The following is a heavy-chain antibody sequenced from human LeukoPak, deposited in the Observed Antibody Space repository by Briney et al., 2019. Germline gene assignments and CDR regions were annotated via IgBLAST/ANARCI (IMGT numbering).Heavy chain of an antibody. CDR3: AREGTYGSGDHYHYYMDV. CDR2: IRSSGTTI. D-gene: IGHD3-10*01. V-gene: IGHV3-48*01. J-gene: IGHJ6*03. CDR1: GFTFSSYG. Sequence: PGGSLKLSRVASGFTFSSYGMNWVRQAPGKGLEWVSYIRSSGTTIYSADSVKGRFTISRDNAKNSLYLQMNSLRAEDTAVYYCAREGTYGSGDHYHYYMDVWGRGTTVTVS.